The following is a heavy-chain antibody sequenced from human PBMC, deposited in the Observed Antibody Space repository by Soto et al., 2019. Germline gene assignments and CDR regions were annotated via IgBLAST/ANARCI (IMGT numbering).Heavy chain of an antibody. V-gene: IGHV3-33*01. D-gene: IGHD6-19*01. CDR1: GFTFSSYG. CDR3: ARESNGYSSGWSDY. Sequence: GGSLRLSCAASGFTFSSYGMHWVRQAPGKGLEWVAVIWYDGSNKYYADSVKGRFTISRDNSKNTLYLQMNSLRAKDTAVYYCARESNGYSSGWSDYWGQGTLVTVSS. CDR2: IWYDGSNK. J-gene: IGHJ4*02.